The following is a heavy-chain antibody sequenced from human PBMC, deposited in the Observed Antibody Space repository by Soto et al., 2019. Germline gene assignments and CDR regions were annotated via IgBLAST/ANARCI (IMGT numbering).Heavy chain of an antibody. J-gene: IGHJ5*02. CDR3: ARDRWFDP. CDR2: IYYSGST. CDR1: GGSVSSGSHY. V-gene: IGHV4-61*01. Sequence: QVQLQESGPGLVKPSETLSLTCTVSGGSVSSGSHYWSWIRQPPGKGLEWIGYIYYSGSTNYNPSLKSRVPISADTSKNQFSLKLSSVTAADTAVYYCARDRWFDPWGQGTLVTVSS.